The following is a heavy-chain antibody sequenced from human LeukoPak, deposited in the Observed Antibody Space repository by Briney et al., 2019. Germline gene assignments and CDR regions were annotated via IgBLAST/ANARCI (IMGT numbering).Heavy chain of an antibody. CDR2: INHSGST. Sequence: SETLSLTCAVYGGSFSGYYWSWIRQPPGKGLEWIGEINHSGSTNYNPSLKSRVTISADTSKNQFSLKLSSVTAADTAVYYCARGPQTDSNSNGWFDPWGQGTLVTVSS. V-gene: IGHV4-34*01. CDR1: GGSFSGYY. CDR3: ARGPQTDSNSNGWFDP. J-gene: IGHJ5*02. D-gene: IGHD4-23*01.